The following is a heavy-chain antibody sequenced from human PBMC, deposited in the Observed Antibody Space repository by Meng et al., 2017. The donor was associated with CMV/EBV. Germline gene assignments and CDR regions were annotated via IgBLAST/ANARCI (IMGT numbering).Heavy chain of an antibody. J-gene: IGHJ5*02. Sequence: ASVKVSCRASGYTFTGYYMHWVRQAPGQGLEWMGWINPNSGGTNYAQKFQGRVTMTRDTSISTSYMELSRLRSDDTAVYYCARARAKVVANWFDPWGQGTLVTVSS. V-gene: IGHV1-2*02. CDR3: ARARAKVVANWFDP. CDR1: GYTFTGYY. D-gene: IGHD2-15*01. CDR2: INPNSGGT.